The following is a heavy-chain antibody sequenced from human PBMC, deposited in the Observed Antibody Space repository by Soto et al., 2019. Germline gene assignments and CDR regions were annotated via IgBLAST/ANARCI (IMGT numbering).Heavy chain of an antibody. CDR2: IFDRGTT. D-gene: IGHD2-8*02. V-gene: IGHV4-30-4*01. J-gene: IGHJ4*02. CDR1: GGSISSVNHY. Sequence: QVQLEQSGPGLVKPSQTLSLTCNISGGSISSVNHYWSWIRQSPGEGLEWIGYIFDRGTTHYNPSLKGRVTTTGDTSQTQFSLTIHSVTVADTAVYYCAREVAGTGAFDYWGQGTRVTVSS. CDR3: AREVAGTGAFDY.